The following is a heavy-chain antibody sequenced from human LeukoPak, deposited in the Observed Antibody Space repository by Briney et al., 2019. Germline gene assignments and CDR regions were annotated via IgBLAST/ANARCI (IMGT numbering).Heavy chain of an antibody. CDR2: INPNSGGT. D-gene: IGHD2-15*01. V-gene: IGHV1-2*02. J-gene: IGHJ5*02. CDR1: GYTFTGYY. CDR3: ARGPYIVVVVAATENWFDP. Sequence: ASVKVSCKASGYTFTGYYMHWVRQAPGHGLEWMGWINPNSGGTNYAQKFQGRVTMTRDTSISTAYMELSRLRSDDTAVYYCARGPYIVVVVAATENWFDPWGQGTLVTVSS.